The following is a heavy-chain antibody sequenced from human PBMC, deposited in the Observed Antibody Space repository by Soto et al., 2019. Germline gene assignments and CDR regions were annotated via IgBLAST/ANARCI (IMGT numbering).Heavy chain of an antibody. CDR2: IKSKTDGGTT. V-gene: IGHV3-15*01. D-gene: IGHD2-2*01. J-gene: IGHJ4*02. Sequence: EVQLVESGGGLVKPGGSLRLSCAASGFTFSNAWMSWVRQAPGKGLEWGGRIKSKTDGGTTDYAAPVKGRFTISRDDSNNTLYLQMNSLKTENTVVYYCTTDDPLVPADIQGFFWGQGTLVTVSS. CDR1: GFTFSNAW. CDR3: TTDDPLVPADIQGFF.